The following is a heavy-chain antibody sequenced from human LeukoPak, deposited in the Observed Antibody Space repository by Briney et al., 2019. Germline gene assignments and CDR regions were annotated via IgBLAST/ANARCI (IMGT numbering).Heavy chain of an antibody. Sequence: SGPPLVKPTKTLTLTCTFSGFSLSTSGVGVGWIRQPPGKALEWLALIYWDVDKRYSPSLKSRFNSTNNTSKNQAVLTMTNINTVHTATYSCAHHRIVQASHVDYWGQGTLVTVSS. CDR2: IYWDVDK. CDR3: AHHRIVQASHVDY. V-gene: IGHV2-5*02. D-gene: IGHD2-8*01. CDR1: GFSLSTSGVG. J-gene: IGHJ4*02.